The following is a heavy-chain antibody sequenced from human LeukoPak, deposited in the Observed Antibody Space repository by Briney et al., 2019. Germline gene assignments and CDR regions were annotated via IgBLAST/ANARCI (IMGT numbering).Heavy chain of an antibody. CDR1: GVSMRSGSYY. CDR2: MYASGNT. D-gene: IGHD6-19*01. J-gene: IGHJ4*02. CDR3: ARLMYASGWYKSVDY. Sequence: SETLSLTCTVSGVSMRSGSYYWTWIRQPAGKGLEWIGHMYASGNTNYNPSLKSRVTISVDTSKNQFSLRLSSVTAADTAVYYCARLMYASGWYKSVDYWGEGTLVTISS. V-gene: IGHV4-61*09.